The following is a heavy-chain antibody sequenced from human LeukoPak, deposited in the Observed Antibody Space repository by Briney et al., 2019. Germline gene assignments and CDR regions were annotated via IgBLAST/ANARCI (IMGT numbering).Heavy chain of an antibody. CDR3: AKDIEMATFSSFDY. J-gene: IGHJ4*02. CDR1: GFTFSSYS. CDR2: ISSSSSYI. V-gene: IGHV3-21*04. D-gene: IGHD5-24*01. Sequence: GGSLRLSCAASGFTFSSYSMNWVRQAPGKGLEWVSSISSSSSYIYYADSVKGRFTISRDNSKNTLYLQMNSLRAEDTAVYYCAKDIEMATFSSFDYWGQGTLVTVSS.